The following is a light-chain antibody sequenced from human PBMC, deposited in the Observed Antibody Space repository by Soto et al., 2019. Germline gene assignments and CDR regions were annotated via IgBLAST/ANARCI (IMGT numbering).Light chain of an antibody. CDR2: DAS. J-gene: IGKJ3*01. V-gene: IGKV1-27*01. CDR1: QGIRNS. CDR3: QKYNIVPFT. Sequence: DIPMTQSPSSRSASVGDRVTITCRASQGIRNSLAWYQQKPGKVPELLIYDASTLQSGVPSRFSGSGSGTYFTLTISSLQPEDVATYYCQKYNIVPFTFGPWTKVDIK.